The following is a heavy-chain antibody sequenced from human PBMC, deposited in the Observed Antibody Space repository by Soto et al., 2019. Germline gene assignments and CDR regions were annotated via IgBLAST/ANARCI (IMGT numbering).Heavy chain of an antibody. CDR3: ARGSSGALDI. V-gene: IGHV3-7*03. J-gene: IGHJ3*02. CDR1: GFTFSGHW. Sequence: EVQLVESGGGLVQPGESLRLSCAASGFTFSGHWMSWVRQAPGKGLEWVAYIKPDGSQKYYVDSTRGRFTISRDNAQDSLYLQMNTLRAEDTALYYCARGSSGALDIWGQGTVVIVSS. D-gene: IGHD1-26*01. CDR2: IKPDGSQK.